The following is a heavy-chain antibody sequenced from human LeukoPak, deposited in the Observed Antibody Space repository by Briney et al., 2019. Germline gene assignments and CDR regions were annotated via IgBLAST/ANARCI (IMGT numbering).Heavy chain of an antibody. Sequence: PGGSLRLSCAASGFTFSSYAMHWVRQAPGKGLEWVAVISYDGSNKYYADSVKGRFTISRDNSKNTLYLQMNSLRAEDTAVYYCARGTEEPRTYYYDSSGYSYYYYGMDVWGQGTTVTVSS. CDR3: ARGTEEPRTYYYDSSGYSYYYYGMDV. J-gene: IGHJ6*02. V-gene: IGHV3-30*04. D-gene: IGHD3-22*01. CDR1: GFTFSSYA. CDR2: ISYDGSNK.